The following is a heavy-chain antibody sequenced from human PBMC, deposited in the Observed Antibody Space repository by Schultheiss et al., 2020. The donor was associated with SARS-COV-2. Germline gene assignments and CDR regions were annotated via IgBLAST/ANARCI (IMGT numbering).Heavy chain of an antibody. CDR2: IYYSGNT. J-gene: IGHJ6*02. CDR1: GFTFNTYP. Sequence: GSLRLSCAASGFTFNTYPMSWVRQAPGKGLEWIGYIYYSGNTNYNPSLKSRVTMSVDTSKNQFSLKLSSVTAADTAVYYCASLYCGGDCYRYYYYGMDVWGQGTTVTVSS. D-gene: IGHD2-21*02. V-gene: IGHV4-59*08. CDR3: ASLYCGGDCYRYYYYGMDV.